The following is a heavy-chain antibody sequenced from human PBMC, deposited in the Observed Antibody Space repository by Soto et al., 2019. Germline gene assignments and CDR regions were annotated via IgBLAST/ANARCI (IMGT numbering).Heavy chain of an antibody. Sequence: QVQLVESGGGVVQPGRSLRLSCAASGFSISRSAMHWVRQAPGKGLEWVAVIAYDGSNRWYADSAKGRFTISRDNSKNTVYLEMSSLRGXDXAVYYCARDLQAGTDNVNWFAPWGQGTLVTVSS. J-gene: IGHJ5*02. CDR1: GFSISRSA. V-gene: IGHV3-30*04. CDR3: ARDLQAGTDNVNWFAP. D-gene: IGHD1-1*01. CDR2: IAYDGSNR.